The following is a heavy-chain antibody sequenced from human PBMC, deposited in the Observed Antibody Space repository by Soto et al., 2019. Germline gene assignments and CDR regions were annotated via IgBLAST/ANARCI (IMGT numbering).Heavy chain of an antibody. V-gene: IGHV3-73*01. J-gene: IGHJ6*02. CDR3: TRAPYSSSYYYYYYGMDV. CDR1: GFTFSGSA. Sequence: GGSLRLSCSASGFTFSGSAMHWVRKASGQGLEWVGRIRSKANSYATAYAASVKGRFTISRDDSKNTAYLQMNSLKTEDTAVYYCTRAPYSSSYYYYYYGMDVWGQGTTVTVSS. D-gene: IGHD6-13*01. CDR2: IRSKANSYAT.